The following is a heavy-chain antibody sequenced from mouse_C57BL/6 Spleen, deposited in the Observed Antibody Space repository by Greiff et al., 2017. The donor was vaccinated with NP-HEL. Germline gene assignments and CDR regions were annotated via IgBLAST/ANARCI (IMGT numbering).Heavy chain of an antibody. Sequence: VQLQQSGAELVRPGASVTLSCKASGYTFTDYEMHWVKQTPVHGLEWIGAIDPETGGTAYNQKFKGKAILTADKSSSTAYMELRSLTSEDSAVYCCTRGDYYSPAYWGQGTLVTVSA. CDR3: TRGDYYSPAY. D-gene: IGHD2-12*01. V-gene: IGHV1-15*01. CDR2: IDPETGGT. J-gene: IGHJ3*01. CDR1: GYTFTDYE.